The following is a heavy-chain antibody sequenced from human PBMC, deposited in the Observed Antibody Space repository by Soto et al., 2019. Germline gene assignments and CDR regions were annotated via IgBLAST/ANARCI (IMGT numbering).Heavy chain of an antibody. CDR3: AKDQYCSGGTCYSSFDY. CDR1: GFTFSSYA. D-gene: IGHD2-15*01. CDR2: ISGSGGST. J-gene: IGHJ4*02. V-gene: IGHV3-23*01. Sequence: GGSLRLSCAASGFTFSSYAMSWVRQATGKGLEWVSAISGSGGSTFYANSVKGRFTISRDNSKNTLYLQMNSLRAEDTAVYYCAKDQYCSGGTCYSSFDYWGQGTLVTVSS.